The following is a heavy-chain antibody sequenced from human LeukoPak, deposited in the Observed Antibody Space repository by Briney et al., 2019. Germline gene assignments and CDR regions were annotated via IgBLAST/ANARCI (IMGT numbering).Heavy chain of an antibody. V-gene: IGHV4-34*01. CDR1: GGSFSGYY. CDR2: INHSGST. Sequence: LETLSLTCAVYGGSFSGYYWSWIRQPPGKGLEWIGEINHSGSTNYNPSLKSRVTISVDTSKNQFSLKLSSVAAADTAVYYCARASGGTWIQLWLRYWGQGTLVTVSS. J-gene: IGHJ4*02. D-gene: IGHD5-18*01. CDR3: ARASGGTWIQLWLRY.